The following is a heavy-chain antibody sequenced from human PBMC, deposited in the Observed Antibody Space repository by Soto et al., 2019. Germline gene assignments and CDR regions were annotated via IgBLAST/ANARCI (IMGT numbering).Heavy chain of an antibody. CDR1: GYTFTSYA. CDR3: ARVKVVVVPAAMGGYGMDV. Sequence: GASVKVSCKASGYTFTSYAMHWVRQAPGQRLEWMGWISAYNGNTNYAQKLQGRVTMTTDTSTSTAYMELRSLRSDDTAVYYCARVKVVVVPAAMGGYGMDVWGQGTTVTVSS. D-gene: IGHD2-2*01. V-gene: IGHV1-18*01. CDR2: ISAYNGNT. J-gene: IGHJ6*02.